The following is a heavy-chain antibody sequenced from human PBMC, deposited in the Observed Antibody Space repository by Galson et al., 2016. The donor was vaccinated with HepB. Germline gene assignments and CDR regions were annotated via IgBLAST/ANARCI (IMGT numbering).Heavy chain of an antibody. Sequence: SLRLSCAASGFPFSDYTMNWVRQGPGKGLEWVSSISRNGSFIFYSDSVKGRFTISRDNAKNSLYLHMNSLRVEDTAVYYCARGVFDNTGHPGYFQHWGRGTLVTVSS. D-gene: IGHD3-22*01. CDR1: GFPFSDYT. CDR3: ARGVFDNTGHPGYFQH. J-gene: IGHJ1*01. V-gene: IGHV3-21*01. CDR2: ISRNGSFI.